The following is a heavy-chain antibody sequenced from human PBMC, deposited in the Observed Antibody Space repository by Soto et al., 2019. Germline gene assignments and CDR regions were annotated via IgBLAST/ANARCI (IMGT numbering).Heavy chain of an antibody. CDR3: ARDLYINWYYPLDS. Sequence: GASVKVSCKASGGTFRNYSFSWVLQAPGQGLEWMGGIIPIFGKANYEQRFQGRLTITADESTSTAYMELNSLRSEDTAVYFCARDLYINWYYPLDSWGQGTLVTVSS. J-gene: IGHJ4*02. V-gene: IGHV1-69*13. CDR1: GGTFRNYS. D-gene: IGHD1-7*01. CDR2: IIPIFGKA.